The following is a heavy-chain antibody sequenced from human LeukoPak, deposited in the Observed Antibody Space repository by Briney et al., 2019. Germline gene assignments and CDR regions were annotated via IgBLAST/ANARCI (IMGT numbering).Heavy chain of an antibody. CDR3: ARKNGMDV. Sequence: GGSLRLSCAASGFIFSTYWMTWVRQAPGKGLEWVACIKGDGSEKYYVESVKGRFTISRNNAENPLYLQMNSLRAVDTAVYYCARKNGMDVWGQGTTVTVSS. CDR2: IKGDGSEK. V-gene: IGHV3-7*01. J-gene: IGHJ6*02. CDR1: GFIFSTYW.